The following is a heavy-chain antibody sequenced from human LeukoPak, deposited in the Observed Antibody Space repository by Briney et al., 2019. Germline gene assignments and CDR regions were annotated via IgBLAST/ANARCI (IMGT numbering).Heavy chain of an antibody. J-gene: IGHJ6*03. CDR2: IYYSGST. CDR1: GGSISSYY. V-gene: IGHV4-59*01. Sequence: SETLSLTCTVSGGSISSYYWSWIRQPPGKGLEWIGYIYYSGSTNYNPSLKSRVTISVDTSKNQFSLKLSSVIAADTAVYYCARGYYDILTGENYYYYYMDVWGKGTTVTVSS. D-gene: IGHD3-9*01. CDR3: ARGYYDILTGENYYYYYMDV.